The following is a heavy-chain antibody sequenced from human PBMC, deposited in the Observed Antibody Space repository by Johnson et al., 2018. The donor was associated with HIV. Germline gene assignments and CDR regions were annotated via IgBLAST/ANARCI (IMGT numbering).Heavy chain of an antibody. CDR2: ISSEGSNK. V-gene: IGHV3-30-3*02. CDR1: GFTFSSYA. D-gene: IGHD1-26*01. CDR3: ATSGSHFAFDI. J-gene: IGHJ3*02. Sequence: QVQLVESGGGVVQPGGSLRLSCPASGFTFSSYAMHWVRQAPGTGLEWVAVISSEGSNKYYADSVKGRFTISRDNSKNTLYLQMSSLRAEDTAVYYCATSGSHFAFDIWGQGTMVTVSS.